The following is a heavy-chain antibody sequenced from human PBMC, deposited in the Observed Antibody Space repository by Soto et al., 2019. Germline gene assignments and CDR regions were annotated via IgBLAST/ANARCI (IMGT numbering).Heavy chain of an antibody. CDR3: AKSHNRITIFGVVIISYFDY. D-gene: IGHD3-3*01. Sequence: GGPLRLSSAASGGKFSSYAMRWVRQDPGKGLGWVSAISGSGGSTYYADSVKGRFTISRDNSKNTLYLQMNSLRAEDTAVHYCAKSHNRITIFGVVIISYFDYWGQGTLVTVSS. J-gene: IGHJ4*02. CDR2: ISGSGGST. CDR1: GGKFSSYA. V-gene: IGHV3-23*01.